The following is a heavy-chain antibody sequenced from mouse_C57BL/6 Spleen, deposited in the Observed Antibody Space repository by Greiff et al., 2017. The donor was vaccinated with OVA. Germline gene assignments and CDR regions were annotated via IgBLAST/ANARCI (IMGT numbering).Heavy chain of an antibody. Sequence: QVQLKESGAELVRPGASVTLSCKASGYTFTDYEMHWVKQTPVHGLEWIGAIDPETGGTAYNQKFKGKAILTADKSSSTAYMELRSLTSEDSAVYYCTRYRYGSSYPWFAYWGQGTLVTVSA. CDR3: TRYRYGSSYPWFAY. D-gene: IGHD1-1*01. V-gene: IGHV1-15*01. J-gene: IGHJ3*01. CDR1: GYTFTDYE. CDR2: IDPETGGT.